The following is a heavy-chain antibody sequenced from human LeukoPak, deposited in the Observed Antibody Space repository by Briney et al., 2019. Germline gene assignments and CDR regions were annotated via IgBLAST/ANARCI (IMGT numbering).Heavy chain of an antibody. V-gene: IGHV1-69*13. D-gene: IGHD3-22*01. CDR1: GGTFSSYA. CDR3: AREKGDYYDSSGWYYFDY. Sequence: ASVKVSCKASGGTFSSYAISWVRQTPGQGLEWMGGIIPIFGTANYAQKFQGRVTITADESTSTAYMELSSLRSEDTAVYYCAREKGDYYDSSGWYYFDYWGQGTLVTVSS. J-gene: IGHJ4*02. CDR2: IIPIFGTA.